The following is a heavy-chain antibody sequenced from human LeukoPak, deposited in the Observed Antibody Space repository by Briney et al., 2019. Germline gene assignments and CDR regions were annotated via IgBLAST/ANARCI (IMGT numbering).Heavy chain of an antibody. Sequence: HTGGSLRLSCAASGFTFSSYAMSWVRQAPGKGLEWVSAISGSGGSTYYADSVKGRFTISRDNSKNTLYLQMNSLRAEDTAVYYCARDHWRLLPLSYWGQGTLVTVSS. J-gene: IGHJ4*02. CDR3: ARDHWRLLPLSY. CDR1: GFTFSSYA. D-gene: IGHD3-22*01. V-gene: IGHV3-23*01. CDR2: ISGSGGST.